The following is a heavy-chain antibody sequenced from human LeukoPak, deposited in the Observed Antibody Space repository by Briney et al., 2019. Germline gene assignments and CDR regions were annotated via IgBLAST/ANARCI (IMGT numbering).Heavy chain of an antibody. Sequence: SGPTLVNPTQTLTLTCTFSGFSLSTSGVGVGWIRQPPGKALEWLALIYWDDDKRYSPSLKSRLTITKDTSKNQVVLTMTNMDPVDTATYYCAHSILYYYDSSGYPFDYWGQGTLVTVSS. CDR1: GFSLSTSGVG. CDR2: IYWDDDK. D-gene: IGHD3-22*01. CDR3: AHSILYYYDSSGYPFDY. J-gene: IGHJ4*02. V-gene: IGHV2-5*02.